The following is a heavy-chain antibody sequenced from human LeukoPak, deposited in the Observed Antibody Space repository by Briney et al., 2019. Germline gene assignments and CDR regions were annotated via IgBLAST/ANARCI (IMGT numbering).Heavy chain of an antibody. CDR1: GGSISSYY. CDR3: ASGSPVLLWSTGLNWFDP. CDR2: INYSGST. J-gene: IGHJ5*02. V-gene: IGHV4-59*01. Sequence: SETLSLTCTVYGGSISSYYWSWIRQPPGKGLEWIGYINYSGSTNYNPPLKSRVTISVDTSKNQFSLKLNSVTAADTAVYYCASGSPVLLWSTGLNWFDPWGQGTLVTVSS. D-gene: IGHD3-10*01.